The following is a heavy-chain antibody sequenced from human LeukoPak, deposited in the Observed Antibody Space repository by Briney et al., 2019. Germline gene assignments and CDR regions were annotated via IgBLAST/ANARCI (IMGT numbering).Heavy chain of an antibody. D-gene: IGHD4-23*01. CDR2: IIPIFGTT. Sequence: SVKVSCKASGDTFSSYVINWVRQAPGQGLEWMGGIIPIFGTTNFAQKFQSRVTITTDESTSTAYMELSSLRSKDTAVYYCATRGVDYGGNSRYFDDWGQGTLVTVSS. V-gene: IGHV1-69*05. CDR3: ATRGVDYGGNSRYFDD. J-gene: IGHJ4*02. CDR1: GDTFSSYV.